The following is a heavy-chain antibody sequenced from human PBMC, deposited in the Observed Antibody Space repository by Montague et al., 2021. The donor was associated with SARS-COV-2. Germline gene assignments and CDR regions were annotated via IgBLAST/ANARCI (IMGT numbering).Heavy chain of an antibody. CDR2: IYHSGST. CDR3: AREFRTYGYGGQYWYFDL. Sequence: SETLSLTCAVSGGSISSSHWWSWVRQPPGKGLEWIGEIYHSGSTNSNPSLKSRVTISIDKSKNQFSLKLSSVTAADTAVYYCAREFRTYGYGGQYWYFDLWGRGTLVTVSS. V-gene: IGHV4-4*02. CDR1: GGSISSSHW. D-gene: IGHD3-10*01. J-gene: IGHJ2*01.